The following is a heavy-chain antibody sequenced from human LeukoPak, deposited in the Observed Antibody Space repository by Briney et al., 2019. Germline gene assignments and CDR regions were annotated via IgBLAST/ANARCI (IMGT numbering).Heavy chain of an antibody. CDR3: ASWTTVVTSGFDWDNWFDP. CDR2: IIPIFGTA. D-gene: IGHD4-23*01. J-gene: IGHJ5*02. CDR1: GGTFSSYA. Sequence: GASVKVSCKASGGTFSSYAISWVRQAPGQGLEWMGGIIPIFGTANYAQKFQGRVTITADKSTSTAYMELSSLRSEDTAVYYCASWTTVVTSGFDWDNWFDPWGQGTLVTVSS. V-gene: IGHV1-69*06.